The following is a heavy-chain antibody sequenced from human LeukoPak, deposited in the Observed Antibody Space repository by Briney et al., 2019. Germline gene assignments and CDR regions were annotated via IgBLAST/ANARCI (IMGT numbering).Heavy chain of an antibody. Sequence: GGSLRLSCAASGFTFSSYGMHWVRQAPGKGLEWVAVISYDGSNKYYADSVKGRFTISRDNSKNTLYLQMNSLRAEDTAVYYCARADDGVYSWVNYWGQGTLVTVSS. J-gene: IGHJ4*02. CDR1: GFTFSSYG. V-gene: IGHV3-30*03. D-gene: IGHD4-23*01. CDR3: ARADDGVYSWVNY. CDR2: ISYDGSNK.